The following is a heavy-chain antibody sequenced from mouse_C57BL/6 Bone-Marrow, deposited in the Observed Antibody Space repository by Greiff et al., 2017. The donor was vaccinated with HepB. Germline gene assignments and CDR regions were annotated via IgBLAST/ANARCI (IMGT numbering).Heavy chain of an antibody. CDR3: ARLRIYYSKMRDYYAMDY. Sequence: EVQLVESGPELVKPGASVKISCKASGYSFTDYNMNWVKQSNGKSLEWIGVINPNYGTTSYNQKFKGKATLTVDQSSSTAYMQLNSLTSEDSAVYYCARLRIYYSKMRDYYAMDYWGQGTSVTVSS. CDR2: INPNYGTT. D-gene: IGHD2-5*01. V-gene: IGHV1-39*01. CDR1: GYSFTDYN. J-gene: IGHJ4*01.